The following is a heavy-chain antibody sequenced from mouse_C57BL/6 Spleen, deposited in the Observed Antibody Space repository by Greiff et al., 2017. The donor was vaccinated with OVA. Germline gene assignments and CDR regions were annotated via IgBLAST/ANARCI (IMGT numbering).Heavy chain of an antibody. V-gene: IGHV1-80*01. J-gene: IGHJ2*01. CDR1: GYAFSSYW. CDR2: LYPGDGDP. CDR3: AKLITTVVDFDY. Sequence: QVQLQQSGAELVKPGASVKISCKASGYAFSSYWMNWVKQRPGKGLEWIGQLYPGDGDPNYNGKFKGKATLTADKSSSTAYMQLSSLTSEDSAVYFCAKLITTVVDFDYWGQGTTLTVSS. D-gene: IGHD1-1*01.